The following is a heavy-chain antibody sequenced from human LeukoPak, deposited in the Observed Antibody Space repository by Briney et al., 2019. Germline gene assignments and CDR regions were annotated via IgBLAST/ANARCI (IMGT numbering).Heavy chain of an antibody. CDR1: GGSFSGDY. D-gene: IGHD6-13*01. CDR2: INHSGNS. Sequence: SETLSLTCAVYGGSFSGDYWTWIRQPPGKGLEWIGEINHSGNSNYNPSLKRRVTISVDTSKNQFSLKLSSVTAADTAVYYCASPGYSSSWPYWGQGTLVTVSS. J-gene: IGHJ4*02. CDR3: ASPGYSSSWPY. V-gene: IGHV4-34*01.